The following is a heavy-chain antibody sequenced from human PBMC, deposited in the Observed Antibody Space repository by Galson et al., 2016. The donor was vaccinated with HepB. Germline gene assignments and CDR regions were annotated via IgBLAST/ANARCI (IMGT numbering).Heavy chain of an antibody. J-gene: IGHJ6*02. CDR2: TYYRSKWYN. CDR1: GDSVSSNSAA. CDR3: VEQRKGAPYGRDV. V-gene: IGHV6-1*01. Sequence: CAISGDSVSSNSAAWNWIRQSPSRGLEWLGRTYYRSKWYNDYAVPVKSRIIVNPDTSKNQFSLQLNSVTPEDTAVYYCVEQRKGAPYGRDVWGQGTTVTGSS. D-gene: IGHD1/OR15-1a*01.